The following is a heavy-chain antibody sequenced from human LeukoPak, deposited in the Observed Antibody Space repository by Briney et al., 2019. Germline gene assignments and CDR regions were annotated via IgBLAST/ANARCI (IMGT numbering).Heavy chain of an antibody. Sequence: SVKVSCKASGGTFSSYAISWGRQAPGQGLEWMGGIIPIFGTANYAQKFQGRVTITADESTSTAYMELSSLRSEDTAVYYCARESPYYDSSGYYSGHFDYWGQGTLVTVSS. J-gene: IGHJ4*02. CDR3: ARESPYYDSSGYYSGHFDY. CDR1: GGTFSSYA. V-gene: IGHV1-69*01. CDR2: IIPIFGTA. D-gene: IGHD3-22*01.